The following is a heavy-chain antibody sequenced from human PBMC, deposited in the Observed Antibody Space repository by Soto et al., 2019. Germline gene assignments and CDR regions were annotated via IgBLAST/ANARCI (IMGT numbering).Heavy chain of an antibody. Sequence: ASVKVSCKASGYTLTRYCIHWVRQAPGQGLEWMGIINPNSGATSYAQKFQDRVTMTRDTSTSTVYMELSSLRSEDTAVYYCARDIVVAPSARGWFDPWGQGTLVTVSS. J-gene: IGHJ5*02. V-gene: IGHV1-46*01. D-gene: IGHD2-2*01. CDR1: GYTLTRYC. CDR3: ARDIVVAPSARGWFDP. CDR2: INPNSGAT.